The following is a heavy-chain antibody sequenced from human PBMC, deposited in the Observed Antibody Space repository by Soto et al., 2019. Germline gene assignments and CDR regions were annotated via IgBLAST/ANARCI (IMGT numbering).Heavy chain of an antibody. V-gene: IGHV4-39*01. Sequence: SETLSLTCTVSGGSISSSSYYWGWIRQPPGKGLEWIGSIYYSGSTYYNPSLKSRVTISVDTSKNQFSLKLSSVTAADTAVYYCARRHYYYYGMDVWGQGTTVTVS. J-gene: IGHJ6*02. CDR3: ARRHYYYYGMDV. CDR1: GGSISSSSYY. CDR2: IYYSGST.